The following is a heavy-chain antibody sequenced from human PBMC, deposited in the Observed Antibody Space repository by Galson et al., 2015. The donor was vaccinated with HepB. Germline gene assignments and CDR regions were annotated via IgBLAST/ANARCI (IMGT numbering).Heavy chain of an antibody. CDR1: GFTFSSYA. D-gene: IGHD3-16*01. CDR3: ARDLGWGVWRYYGMDV. V-gene: IGHV3-30*04. CDR2: IPNDGSTK. Sequence: SLRLSCAATGFTFSSYAMHWVRQAPGKGLEWVAVIPNDGSTKYYADLVKGRFTISRDKSKNTLYLQMNSLRTEDTAMYYCARDLGWGVWRYYGMDVWGQGTTVTVSS. J-gene: IGHJ6*02.